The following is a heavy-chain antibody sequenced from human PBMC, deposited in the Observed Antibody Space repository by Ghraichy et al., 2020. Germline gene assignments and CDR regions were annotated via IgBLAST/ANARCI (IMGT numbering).Heavy chain of an antibody. J-gene: IGHJ4*02. CDR1: GGSFSGYY. V-gene: IGHV4-34*01. Sequence: GSLRLSCAVYGGSFSGYYWSWIRQPPGKGLEWIGEINHSGSTNYNPSLKSRVTISVDTSKNQFSLKLSSVTAADTAVYYCAMHGYSSIWFYYFDYWGQGTLVTVSS. CDR2: INHSGST. D-gene: IGHD6-13*01. CDR3: AMHGYSSIWFYYFDY.